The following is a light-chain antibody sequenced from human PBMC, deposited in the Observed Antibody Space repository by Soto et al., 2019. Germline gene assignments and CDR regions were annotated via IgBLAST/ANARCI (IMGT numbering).Light chain of an antibody. CDR2: DVS. CDR3: CSYAGSYPYV. V-gene: IGLV2-11*01. Sequence: QSALTQPRSVSGSPGQSVTISCTGTSSDVGGYNYVSWYQQHPGKAPKLMIYDVSKRPSGVPDRFSGSKFGNTASLTISGRQAADEAASYCCSYAGSYPYVFGTGTKVTVL. CDR1: SSDVGGYNY. J-gene: IGLJ1*01.